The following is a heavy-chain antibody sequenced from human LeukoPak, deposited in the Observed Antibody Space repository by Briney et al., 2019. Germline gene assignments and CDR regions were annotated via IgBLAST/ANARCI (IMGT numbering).Heavy chain of an antibody. D-gene: IGHD5-18*01. CDR2: IIPIFGTA. J-gene: IGHJ3*02. CDR3: ARVDTAMVDAFDI. V-gene: IGHV1-69*13. Sequence: SVKVSCKASGGTFSSYAISWVRQAPGQGLEWMGGIIPIFGTANYAQKFQGRVAITADESTSTAYMELSSLRSEDTAVYYCARVDTAMVDAFDIWGQGTMVTVSS. CDR1: GGTFSSYA.